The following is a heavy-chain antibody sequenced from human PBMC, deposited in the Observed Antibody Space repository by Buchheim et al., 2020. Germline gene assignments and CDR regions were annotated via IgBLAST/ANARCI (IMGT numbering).Heavy chain of an antibody. CDR2: ISSSSSTI. J-gene: IGHJ6*03. Sequence: EVQLVESGGGLVQPGGSLRLSCAASGFTFSSYSMNWVRQAPGKGLEWVSYISSSSSTIYYADSVKGRFTISSDNAKNSLYLQMNSLRAEDTAVYYCAREGSSSWYPLSFYMDVWGKGTT. CDR3: AREGSSSWYPLSFYMDV. D-gene: IGHD6-13*01. CDR1: GFTFSSYS. V-gene: IGHV3-48*01.